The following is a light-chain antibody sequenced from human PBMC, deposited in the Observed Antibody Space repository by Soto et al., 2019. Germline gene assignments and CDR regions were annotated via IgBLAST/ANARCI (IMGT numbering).Light chain of an antibody. CDR1: QSVSSN. J-gene: IGKJ2*01. CDR3: QQYNSWPQT. CDR2: GAS. Sequence: EIVMTQSPATLSVSPGARATLSCRASQSVSSNLAWYQQKPGQAPRLLINGASTRATGIPARFSGSRSGTEFTLTISSLQSEDFAVYYCQQYNSWPQTFGQGTKLDIK. V-gene: IGKV3-15*01.